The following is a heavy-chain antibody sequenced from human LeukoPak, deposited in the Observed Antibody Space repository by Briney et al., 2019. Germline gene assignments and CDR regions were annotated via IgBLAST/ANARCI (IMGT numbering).Heavy chain of an antibody. D-gene: IGHD6-19*01. CDR1: GYSFTNSW. Sequence: GESLKISCKGSGYSFTNSWIAWVRQMPGKGLEWMGIIYPGDSDTRYSPSFQGQVTISADKSIDTAYLQWSSLKASDTAMYFCARLSSTGWYEDYWGQGTLVTVSS. V-gene: IGHV5-51*01. CDR3: ARLSSTGWYEDY. CDR2: IYPGDSDT. J-gene: IGHJ4*02.